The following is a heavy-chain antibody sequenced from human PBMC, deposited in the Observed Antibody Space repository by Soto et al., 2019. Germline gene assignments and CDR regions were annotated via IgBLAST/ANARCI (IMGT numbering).Heavy chain of an antibody. CDR3: AKDGVHYYDSSGYYYVNY. J-gene: IGHJ4*02. CDR2: ISYDGSNK. D-gene: IGHD3-22*01. CDR1: GFTFSSYG. Sequence: LRLSCAASGFTFSSYGMHWVRQAPGKGLEWVAVISYDGSNKYYADSVKGRFTISRDNSKNTLYLQMNSLRAEDTAVYYCAKDGVHYYDSSGYYYVNYWGQGTLVTVSS. V-gene: IGHV3-30*18.